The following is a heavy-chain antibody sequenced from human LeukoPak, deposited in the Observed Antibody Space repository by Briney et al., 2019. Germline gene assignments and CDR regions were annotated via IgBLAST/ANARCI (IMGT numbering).Heavy chain of an antibody. Sequence: ASVKVSCKASGYTFIGYYMHWVRQAPGQGLEWMGWINPNSGGTAYAQNFQDRVTVTRDTSISTAYMELSSLRSGDTAVYYCARGSLVVPTAIDPPGNDYWGQGTLVTVSS. D-gene: IGHD2-2*01. CDR2: INPNSGGT. CDR1: GYTFIGYY. J-gene: IGHJ4*02. V-gene: IGHV1-2*02. CDR3: ARGSLVVPTAIDPPGNDY.